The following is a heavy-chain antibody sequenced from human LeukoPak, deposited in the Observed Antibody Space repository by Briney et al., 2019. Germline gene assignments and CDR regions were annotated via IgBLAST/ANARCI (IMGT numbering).Heavy chain of an antibody. CDR2: ISYDGSNK. J-gene: IGHJ4*02. V-gene: IGHV3-30-3*01. D-gene: IGHD3-10*01. CDR3: ARDHYYGSGSYYMYYFDY. Sequence: PGGSLRLSCAASGFTFSSYVMHWVRQAPGKGLEWVAVISYDGSNKYYADSVKGRFTISRDNSKNTLYVQMNSLRAEDTAVYYCARDHYYGSGSYYMYYFDYWGQGTLVTVSS. CDR1: GFTFSSYV.